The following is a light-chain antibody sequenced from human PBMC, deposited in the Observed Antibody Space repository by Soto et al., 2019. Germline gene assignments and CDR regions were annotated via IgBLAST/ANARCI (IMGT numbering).Light chain of an antibody. CDR2: SAS. Sequence: DIQMTQSPSSLSASVGDRITITCRASQGIRNDLGWYQQKPGKGPKVLIYSASSIQSGVPSRFNGSGSGTDFTLTISNLQPEDSATYYCQQSYNSHPTFGQGTKVDIK. CDR3: QQSYNSHPT. J-gene: IGKJ1*01. V-gene: IGKV1-39*01. CDR1: QGIRND.